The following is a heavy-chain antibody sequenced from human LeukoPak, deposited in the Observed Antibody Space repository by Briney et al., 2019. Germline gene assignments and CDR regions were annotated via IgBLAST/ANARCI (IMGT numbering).Heavy chain of an antibody. Sequence: SVKVSCKASGGTFSSYAISWVRQAPGQGLEWMGGIIPIFGTANYAQKFQGRVTITADKSTSTAYMELSSLRSEDTAVYYCARGQDIVVVVAALNWFDPWGQGTLVTVSS. D-gene: IGHD2-15*01. CDR1: GGTFSSYA. CDR2: IIPIFGTA. J-gene: IGHJ5*02. V-gene: IGHV1-69*06. CDR3: ARGQDIVVVVAALNWFDP.